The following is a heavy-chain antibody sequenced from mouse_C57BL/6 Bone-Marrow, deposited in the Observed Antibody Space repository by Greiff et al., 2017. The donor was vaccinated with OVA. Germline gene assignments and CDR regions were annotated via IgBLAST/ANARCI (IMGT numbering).Heavy chain of an antibody. CDR2: IWGDGST. D-gene: IGHD4-1*01. Sequence: VKLMESGPGLVAPSQILSITCTVSGFSLTGYGVNWVRQPPGKGLEWLGMIWGDGSTDYNSALKSRLSISKDNSKSQVFLKMNSLQTDDTARYYCARELGHYAMDYWGQGTSVTVSS. V-gene: IGHV2-6-7*01. CDR1: GFSLTGYG. CDR3: ARELGHYAMDY. J-gene: IGHJ4*01.